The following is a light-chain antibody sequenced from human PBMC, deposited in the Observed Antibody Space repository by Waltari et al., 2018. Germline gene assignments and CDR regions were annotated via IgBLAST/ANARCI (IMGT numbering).Light chain of an antibody. CDR1: SSDIRSYDL. Sequence: QSALTQPASVSGSPGQSITISCSGTSSDIRSYDLVAWYQQHPGKAPKVMISEVSERPSGVSNRFSGSKSGNTASLTISGLQAEDEADYYCCSYAGSGSWVFGGGTKLTVL. CDR2: EVS. J-gene: IGLJ3*02. CDR3: CSYAGSGSWV. V-gene: IGLV2-23*02.